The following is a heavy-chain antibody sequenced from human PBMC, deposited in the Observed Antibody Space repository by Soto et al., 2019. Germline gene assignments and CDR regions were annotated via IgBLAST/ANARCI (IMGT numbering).Heavy chain of an antibody. CDR2: IIPIFGTA. V-gene: IGHV1-69*13. CDR1: GYTFTSYD. Sequence: SVKVSCKASGYTFTSYDINWVRQAPGQGLEWMGGIIPIFGTANYAQKFQGRVTITADESTSIAYMELSSLRSEDTAVYYCASRIQLWFYAFDIWGQGTMVTVSS. J-gene: IGHJ3*02. D-gene: IGHD5-18*01. CDR3: ASRIQLWFYAFDI.